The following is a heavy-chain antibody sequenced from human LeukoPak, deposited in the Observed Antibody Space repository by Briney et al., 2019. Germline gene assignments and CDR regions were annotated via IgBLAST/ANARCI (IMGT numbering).Heavy chain of an antibody. CDR3: ARGKPRRRDGYNYPLDY. Sequence: SVKVSCKASGGTFSSYAISWVRQAPGQGLEWMGGIIPIFGTANYAQKCQGRVAITADESTSKAYMELSSLRSEHTAVYYCARGKPRRRDGYNYPLDYWGQGTLVTVSS. J-gene: IGHJ4*02. CDR2: IIPIFGTA. D-gene: IGHD5-24*01. V-gene: IGHV1-69*01. CDR1: GGTFSSYA.